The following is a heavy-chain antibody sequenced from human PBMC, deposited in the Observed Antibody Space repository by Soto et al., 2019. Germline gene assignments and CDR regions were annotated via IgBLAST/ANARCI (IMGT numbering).Heavy chain of an antibody. Sequence: ASVKVSCKASGYTFTSYAMHWVRQAPGQRLEWMGWINAGNGNTKYSPKFQGRVTITRDTSASTVYMELSSLRSEDTALYYCARDVHGDYVLDYWGQGTLVTVSS. CDR3: ARDVHGDYVLDY. V-gene: IGHV1-3*01. CDR2: INAGNGNT. J-gene: IGHJ4*02. CDR1: GYTFTSYA. D-gene: IGHD4-17*01.